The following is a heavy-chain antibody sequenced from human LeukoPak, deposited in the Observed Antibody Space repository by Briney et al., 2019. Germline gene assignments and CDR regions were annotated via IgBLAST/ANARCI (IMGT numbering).Heavy chain of an antibody. CDR1: GYTFTNYG. Sequence: ASVKVSCKASGYTFTNYGVSWVRQAPGQGLEWMGWISVYTGDTNYAQKVQDRVTMTTDTSTNTAYMVLRSLRSDDTAVYYCARAPTSYVSGSFSKYYFDYWGPGTLVTVSS. CDR3: ARAPTSYVSGSFSKYYFDY. D-gene: IGHD3-10*01. V-gene: IGHV1-18*01. CDR2: ISVYTGDT. J-gene: IGHJ4*02.